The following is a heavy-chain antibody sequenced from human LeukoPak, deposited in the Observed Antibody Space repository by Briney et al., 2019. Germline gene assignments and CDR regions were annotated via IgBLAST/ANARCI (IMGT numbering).Heavy chain of an antibody. D-gene: IGHD6-19*01. J-gene: IGHJ4*02. V-gene: IGHV3-23*01. CDR3: ARESVADVPPFF. Sequence: GGSLRLSCAASGFTFSSYAMSWVRQAPGKGLEWVSGITGSGASTYYADSVKGRFTISRDNSENTLYLQLNSLRAEDTAVYYCARESVADVPPFFWGQGTLVTVSS. CDR2: ITGSGAST. CDR1: GFTFSSYA.